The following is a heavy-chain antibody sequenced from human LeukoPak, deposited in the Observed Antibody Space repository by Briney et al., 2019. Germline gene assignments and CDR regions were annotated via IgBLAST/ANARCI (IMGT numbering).Heavy chain of an antibody. CDR2: IYTSGST. J-gene: IGHJ4*02. CDR3: ARPLKASGYYYSGLDY. D-gene: IGHD3-22*01. CDR1: GGSISSGSYY. Sequence: SETLSLTCTVSGGSISSGSYYWSWIRQPAGKGLEWIGRIYTSGSTNYNPSLKSRVTISVDTSKNQFSLKLSSVTAADTAVYYCARPLKASGYYYSGLDYWGQGTLVTVSS. V-gene: IGHV4-61*02.